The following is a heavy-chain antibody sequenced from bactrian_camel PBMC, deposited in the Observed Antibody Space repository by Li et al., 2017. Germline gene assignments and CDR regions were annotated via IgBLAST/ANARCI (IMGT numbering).Heavy chain of an antibody. D-gene: IGHD1*01. CDR1: GFVFRSHV. CDR3: ATRATYRAIAYASRAFAD. J-gene: IGHJ4*01. Sequence: VQLVESGGGLVQPGGSLRLSCAASGFVFRSHVMTWVRQAPGKGLEWVSFINGGGGRTYYADSVKGRFTSSRDNAENTLYLQMNSLKAEDTAVYYCATRATYRAIAYASRAFADWGQGTQVTVS. V-gene: IGHV3S40*01. CDR2: INGGGGRT.